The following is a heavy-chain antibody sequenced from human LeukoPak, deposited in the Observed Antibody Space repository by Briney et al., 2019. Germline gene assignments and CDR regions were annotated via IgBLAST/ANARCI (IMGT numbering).Heavy chain of an antibody. CDR1: GYTFTSYG. J-gene: IGHJ4*02. V-gene: IGHV1-18*01. D-gene: IGHD5-18*01. CDR2: ISAYNGNT. Sequence: ASVKVSCKASGYTFTSYGISWVRQAPGQGLEWMGWISAYNGNTNYAQKLQGRVTMTTDTATSTAYMELRSLRSDDTAVYYCARDGLRYSYGPGYIDYWGQGTLVTVSS. CDR3: ARDGLRYSYGPGYIDY.